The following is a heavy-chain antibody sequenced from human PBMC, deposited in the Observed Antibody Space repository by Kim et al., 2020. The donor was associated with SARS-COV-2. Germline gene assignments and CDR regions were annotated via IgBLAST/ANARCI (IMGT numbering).Heavy chain of an antibody. CDR2: IYYSGST. D-gene: IGHD6-13*01. CDR1: GGSISSSSYY. CDR3: ARHSGIAAAAYGMDV. J-gene: IGHJ6*01. Sequence: SETLSLTCTVSGGSISSSSYYWGWIRQPPGKGLEWIGSIYYSGSTYYNPSLKSRVTISVDTSKNQFSLKLSSVTAADTAVYYCARHSGIAAAAYGMDVWG. V-gene: IGHV4-39*01.